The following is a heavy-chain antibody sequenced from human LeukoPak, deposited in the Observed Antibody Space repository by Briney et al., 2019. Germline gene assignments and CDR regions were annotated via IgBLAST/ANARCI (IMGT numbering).Heavy chain of an antibody. D-gene: IGHD4-23*01. V-gene: IGHV4-59*08. Sequence: PSETLSLTCTVSGGSISSYYWSWIRQPPGKGLEWIGYICYSGSTNYNPSLKSRVTISVDTSKNQFSLKLSSVTAADTAVYYCARHNPQDYGGNSSFDYWGQGTLVTVSS. CDR3: ARHNPQDYGGNSSFDY. J-gene: IGHJ4*02. CDR1: GGSISSYY. CDR2: ICYSGST.